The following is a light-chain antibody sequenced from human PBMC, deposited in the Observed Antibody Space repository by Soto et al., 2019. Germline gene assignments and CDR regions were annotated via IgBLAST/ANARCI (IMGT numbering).Light chain of an antibody. V-gene: IGKV3-20*01. CDR2: GAS. Sequence: EIVLTQSPGTLSLSPGERATLSCRASQSVSSSYLAWYQQKPGQAPRLLIYGASSRATGIPDRFSGSGSGTDFTLTISRLEPEVFAVYYCQQYGSSPWRVFTFGPGTKVDIK. CDR1: QSVSSSY. J-gene: IGKJ3*01. CDR3: QQYGSSPWRVFT.